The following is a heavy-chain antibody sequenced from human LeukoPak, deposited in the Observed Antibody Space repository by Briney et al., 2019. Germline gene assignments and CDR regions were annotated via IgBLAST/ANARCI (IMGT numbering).Heavy chain of an antibody. Sequence: GASVKVSCKASGYTFTSYAMHWVRQAPGQRLEWMGWINAGNGNTKYSQKFQGRVTITRDTSASTAYMELSSLRSEDTAVYYCASGVGSCSGGSGLLDTDDWGHGTLVTVSS. J-gene: IGHJ4*01. CDR1: GYTFTSYA. CDR2: INAGNGNT. D-gene: IGHD2-15*01. CDR3: ASGVGSCSGGSGLLDTDD. V-gene: IGHV1-3*01.